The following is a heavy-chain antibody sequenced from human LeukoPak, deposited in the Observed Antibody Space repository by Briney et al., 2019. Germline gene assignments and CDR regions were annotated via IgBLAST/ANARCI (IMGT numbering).Heavy chain of an antibody. D-gene: IGHD1-14*01. CDR2: ISGSGGST. V-gene: IGHV3-23*01. J-gene: IGHJ4*02. CDR1: GFTFRNYG. Sequence: GGSLRLSCAASGFTFRNYGMSWVRQAPGKGLEWVSAISGSGGSTYNADSVKGRFTISRDNSKNTLYLQMNSLRAQDTALYYCAKPAKTDYADYWGQGTLVTVSS. CDR3: AKPAKTDYADY.